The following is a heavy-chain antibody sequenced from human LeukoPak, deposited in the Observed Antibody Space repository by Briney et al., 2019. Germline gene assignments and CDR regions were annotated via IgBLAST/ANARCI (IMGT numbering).Heavy chain of an antibody. CDR1: GYTFTGYY. CDR2: INPDSGGT. D-gene: IGHD6-13*01. V-gene: IGHV1-2*02. J-gene: IGHJ4*02. Sequence: ASVTVSCKASGYTFTGYYIHWVRQAPGQGLEWMGWINPDSGGTDFAQKFQGRVTMTRDTSISTVYMEMSSLRSEDTALYYCAREGGSSSWYDYWGQGTLVTVSS. CDR3: AREGGSSSWYDY.